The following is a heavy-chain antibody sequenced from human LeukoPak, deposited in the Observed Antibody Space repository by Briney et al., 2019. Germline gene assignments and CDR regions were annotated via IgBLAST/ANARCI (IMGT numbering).Heavy chain of an antibody. J-gene: IGHJ3*02. CDR2: IYTSGST. CDR3: ARARYDILTGYSDDAFDI. CDR1: GGSISSYY. D-gene: IGHD3-9*01. V-gene: IGHV4-4*07. Sequence: SETLSLTCTVSGGSISSYYWSWIRQPAGKGLEWIGRIYTSGSTNYNPSLKSRVTMSADTSKNQFSLKLSSVTAADTAVYYCARARYDILTGYSDDAFDIWGQGTMVTVSS.